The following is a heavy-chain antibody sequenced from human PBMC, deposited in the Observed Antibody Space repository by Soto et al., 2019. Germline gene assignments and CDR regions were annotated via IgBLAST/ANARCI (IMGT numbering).Heavy chain of an antibody. CDR2: INAGNGNT. D-gene: IGHD6-13*01. V-gene: IGHV1-3*01. Sequence: ASVKVSCKASGYTFTSYSMHWASQAPGQRLEWMGWINAGNGNTHYSQKFQGRITITTDSSASTAYMELSSLRSEDTAVYYCARMQVPAVGMVVWFDPWGQGTLVTVSS. J-gene: IGHJ5*02. CDR3: ARMQVPAVGMVVWFDP. CDR1: GYTFTSYS.